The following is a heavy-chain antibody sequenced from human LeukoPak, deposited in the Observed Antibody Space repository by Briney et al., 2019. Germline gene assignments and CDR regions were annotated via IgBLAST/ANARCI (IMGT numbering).Heavy chain of an antibody. Sequence: GGSLRLSCAASGFTFSSYGMHWVRRAPGKGLEWEAVISYDGSNKYYADSVKGRFTISRDNSKNTLYLQMNSLRAEDTAVYYCAKVVVAATLVDAFDIWGQGTMVTVSS. J-gene: IGHJ3*02. CDR2: ISYDGSNK. V-gene: IGHV3-30*18. D-gene: IGHD2-15*01. CDR1: GFTFSSYG. CDR3: AKVVVAATLVDAFDI.